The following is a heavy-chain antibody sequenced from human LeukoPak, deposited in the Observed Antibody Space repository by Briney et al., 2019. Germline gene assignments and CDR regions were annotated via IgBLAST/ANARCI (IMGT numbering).Heavy chain of an antibody. V-gene: IGHV3-53*01. D-gene: IGHD6-6*01. CDR2: IYGGGAT. J-gene: IGHJ4*02. CDR1: GLIVSSDY. Sequence: PGGSLRVSCAASGLIVSSDYLAWVRQAPGKGLEWISVIYGGGATYYADSVRGRFTISRDKSKNELFLQMNSLRVKDTAVYHCVRLLPASRHYFDYWGQGTLVTVSS. CDR3: VRLLPASRHYFDY.